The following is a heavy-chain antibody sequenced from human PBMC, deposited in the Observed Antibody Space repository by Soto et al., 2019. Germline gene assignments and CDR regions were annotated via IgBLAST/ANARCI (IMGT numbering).Heavy chain of an antibody. CDR1: GFTFSSYG. CDR2: IWYDGSNK. D-gene: IGHD6-19*01. V-gene: IGHV3-33*01. CDR3: ARAPYSSGWYYYGMDV. J-gene: IGHJ6*02. Sequence: GGSLRLSCAASGFTFSSYGMHWVRQAPGKGLEWVAVIWYDGSNKYYADSVKGRFTISRDNSKNTLYLQMNSLRAEDTAVYYCARAPYSSGWYYYGMDVWGQGTTVTVSS.